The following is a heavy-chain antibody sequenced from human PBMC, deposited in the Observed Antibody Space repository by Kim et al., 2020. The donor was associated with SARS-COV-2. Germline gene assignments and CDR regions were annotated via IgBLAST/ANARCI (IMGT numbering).Heavy chain of an antibody. D-gene: IGHD3-10*01. CDR1: GFTFSSYA. J-gene: IGHJ6*02. CDR2: ISGSGGST. V-gene: IGHV3-23*01. Sequence: GGSLRLSCAASGFTFSSYAMSWVRQAPGKGLEWVSAISGSGGSTYYADSVKGRFTISRDNSKNTLYLQMNSLRAEDTAVYYCAKDRGFKYYYGSGSYYNPLYYGRDVWGQGTTVTVSS. CDR3: AKDRGFKYYYGSGSYYNPLYYGRDV.